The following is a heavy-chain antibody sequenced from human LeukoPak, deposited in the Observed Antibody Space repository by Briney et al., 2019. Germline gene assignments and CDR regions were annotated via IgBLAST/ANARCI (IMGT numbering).Heavy chain of an antibody. CDR3: AKRTDSDYGDC. D-gene: IGHD2/OR15-2a*01. V-gene: IGHV3-23*01. CDR1: GFTFSSYW. J-gene: IGHJ4*02. CDR2: ISYIGDKM. Sequence: GGSLRLSCAASGFTFSSYWMSWVRQAPGKGLEWVSAISYIGDKMYYADSVKGRFTISRDNSKNTLYLQMNSLRAEDTAVYYCAKRTDSDYGDCWGQGTLVTVSS.